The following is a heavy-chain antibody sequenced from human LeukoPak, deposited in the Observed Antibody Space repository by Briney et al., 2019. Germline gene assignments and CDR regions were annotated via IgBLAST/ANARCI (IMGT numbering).Heavy chain of an antibody. V-gene: IGHV3-30*02. Sequence: TGGSLRLXCAASGFTSSSYGMHWVRRAPGKGLESVAFIRYDGSNKYYADSVKGRFTISRDNSKNTLYLQMNSLRAEDTAVYYCAKPYYGSGSYLDYWGQGTLVTVSS. J-gene: IGHJ4*02. D-gene: IGHD3-10*01. CDR3: AKPYYGSGSYLDY. CDR1: GFTSSSYG. CDR2: IRYDGSNK.